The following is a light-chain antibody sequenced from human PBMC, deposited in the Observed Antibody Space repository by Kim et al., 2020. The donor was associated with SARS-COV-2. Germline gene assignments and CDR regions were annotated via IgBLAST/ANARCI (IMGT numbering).Light chain of an antibody. CDR1: QGISNY. CDR2: ATS. CDR3: QKYDSAPWT. J-gene: IGKJ1*01. V-gene: IGKV1-27*01. Sequence: ESVGDEVTITGRASQGISNYLAWYQQKPGKAPKLLIYATSTLQSGVPSRFRGSRSGTDFTLIITRLQPEDVATYYCQKYDSAPWTFGQGTKVDIK.